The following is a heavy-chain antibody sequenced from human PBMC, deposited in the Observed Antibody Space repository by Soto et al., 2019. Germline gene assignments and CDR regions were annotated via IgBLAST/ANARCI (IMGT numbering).Heavy chain of an antibody. D-gene: IGHD3-9*01. CDR2: ISAYNGNT. CDR3: ARDLDDILTGYYSDDAFDI. CDR1: VYTFTSYG. V-gene: IGHV1-18*01. J-gene: IGHJ3*02. Sequence: ASVKVCCKASVYTFTSYGISWVRQAHGQGLEWMGWISAYNGNTNYAQKLQGRVTMTTDTSTSTAYMELRSLRSDDTAVYYCARDLDDILTGYYSDDAFDIWGQGTMVTVSS.